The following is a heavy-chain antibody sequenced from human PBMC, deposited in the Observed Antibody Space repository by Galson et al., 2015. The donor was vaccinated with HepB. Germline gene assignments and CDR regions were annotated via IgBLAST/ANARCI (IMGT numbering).Heavy chain of an antibody. J-gene: IGHJ6*02. CDR1: GDSVTSNSAV. Sequence: CAISGDSVTSNSAVWNWIRQSPSRGLEWLGRTYFRSKWRIDYAMSVKSRITISADTSNNPFSLLLSSVTPEDTAVYYCAYGSDVWGPGTTVIVSS. CDR3: AYGSDV. CDR2: TYFRSKWRI. V-gene: IGHV6-1*01.